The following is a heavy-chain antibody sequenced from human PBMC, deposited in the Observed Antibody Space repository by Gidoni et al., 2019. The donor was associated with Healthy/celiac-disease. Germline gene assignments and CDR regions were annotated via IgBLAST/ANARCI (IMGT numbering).Heavy chain of an antibody. D-gene: IGHD3-22*01. CDR1: GFTFSSYS. CDR2: SSSSSSTI. J-gene: IGHJ6*02. V-gene: IGHV3-48*01. CDR3: ARDDGYYYDSSGYDRGGFGMDV. Sequence: EVQLVESGGGLVQPGGSLRLSCAASGFTFSSYSMNWVRQAPGKGLEGVAYSSSSSSTIYYADYVKGRFTISRDNAKKSLYLKMNSLRAEDTAVYYCARDDGYYYDSSGYDRGGFGMDVWGQGTTVTVSS.